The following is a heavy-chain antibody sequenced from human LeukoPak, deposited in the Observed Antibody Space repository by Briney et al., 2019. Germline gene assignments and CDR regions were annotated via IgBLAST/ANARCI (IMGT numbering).Heavy chain of an antibody. CDR1: GYSISSGYY. D-gene: IGHD1-26*01. CDR2: IFHSGTT. V-gene: IGHV4-38-2*02. CDR3: ARVRGATAY. Sequence: SETLSLTCTVSGYSISSGYYWGWVRHPPGKGLEWIGSIFHSGTTYYNPSLKSRVTISVDTSKNQFSLKLSSVTAADTAVYYCARVRGATAYWGQGTLVTVSS. J-gene: IGHJ4*02.